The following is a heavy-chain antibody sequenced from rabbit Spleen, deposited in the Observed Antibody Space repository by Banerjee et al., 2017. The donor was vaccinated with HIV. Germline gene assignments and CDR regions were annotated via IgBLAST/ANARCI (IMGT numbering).Heavy chain of an antibody. CDR1: GFSFSSSYW. D-gene: IGHD4-2*01. J-gene: IGHJ4*01. Sequence: QEQLVESGGGLVQPEGSLRLTCTASGFSFSSSYWICWVRQAPGKGLEWIGCIYTGSSGTTYYASWAKGRFTITKTSSTTVTLQMTSLTAADTATYFCARGAYVDSKDVNGFNLWGQGTLVTVS. CDR2: IYTGSSGTT. V-gene: IGHV1S45*01. CDR3: ARGAYVDSKDVNGFNL.